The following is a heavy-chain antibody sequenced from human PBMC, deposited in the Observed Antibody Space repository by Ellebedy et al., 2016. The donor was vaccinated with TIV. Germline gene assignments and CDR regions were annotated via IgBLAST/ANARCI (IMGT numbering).Heavy chain of an antibody. J-gene: IGHJ4*02. CDR2: MSSSSSRV. Sequence: PGGSLRLSCAASGLTFSSYNMNWVRQAPGKGLEWVSKMSSSSSRVYYADSVKGRFTISRDNAKNSLYLQMNSLRDEDTAVYYCATDEGIYWGQGTLVTVSS. CDR1: GLTFSSYN. CDR3: ATDEGIY. V-gene: IGHV3-48*02. D-gene: IGHD3-10*01.